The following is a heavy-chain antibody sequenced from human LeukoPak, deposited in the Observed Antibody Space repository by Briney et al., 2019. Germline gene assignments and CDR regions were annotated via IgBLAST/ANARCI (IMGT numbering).Heavy chain of an antibody. J-gene: IGHJ6*02. CDR3: ATLYGSGSYYGNYCYGMDV. V-gene: IGHV3-11*01. CDR1: GFTFSDYY. Sequence: PGGSLRLSCAASGFTFSDYYMSWIRQAPGKGLEWVSYISSSGSTIYYAVSVKGRFTISRDNAKNSLYLQMNSLRAEDTAVYYCATLYGSGSYYGNYCYGMDVWGQGTTVTVSS. CDR2: ISSSGSTI. D-gene: IGHD3-10*01.